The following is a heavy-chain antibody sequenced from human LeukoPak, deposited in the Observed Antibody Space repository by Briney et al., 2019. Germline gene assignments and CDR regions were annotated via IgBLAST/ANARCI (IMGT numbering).Heavy chain of an antibody. CDR1: GFPLNSYA. Sequence: GSLRPSCATSGFPLNSYAMSWVRQAPGKGVGVGSTISGSGAYTYYADSVKGRFTISRDNSKNTLYLQMNSLRAEDTAVYYCAKYFASGSYYKLPLWGQGTLVTVSS. J-gene: IGHJ1*01. D-gene: IGHD3-10*01. V-gene: IGHV3-23*01. CDR2: ISGSGAYT. CDR3: AKYFASGSYYKLPL.